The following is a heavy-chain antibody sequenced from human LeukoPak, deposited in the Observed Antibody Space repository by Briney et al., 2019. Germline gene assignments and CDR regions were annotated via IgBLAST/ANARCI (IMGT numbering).Heavy chain of an antibody. J-gene: IGHJ6*02. D-gene: IGHD3-10*01. Sequence: PSETLSLTCAVYGGSFSGYYWSWIRQPPGKGLEWIGEINHSGSTNYNPSLKSRVTISVDTSKNQFSLKLSSVTAADTAVYYCAKSRAPTYYYYYGMDVWGQGTTVTVSS. V-gene: IGHV4-34*01. CDR3: AKSRAPTYYYYYGMDV. CDR1: GGSFSGYY. CDR2: INHSGST.